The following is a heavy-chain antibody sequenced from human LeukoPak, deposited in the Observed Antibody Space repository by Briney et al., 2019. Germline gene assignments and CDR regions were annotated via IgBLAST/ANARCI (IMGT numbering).Heavy chain of an antibody. J-gene: IGHJ4*02. D-gene: IGHD3-22*01. Sequence: GGSLRLSCAASGFTVSSNYMNWVRQAPGKGLEWVSGIYSGGSTYYADSVKGRFTISRDNSKNTLYLQMNSLRAEDTAVYYCARGVHYYDSSGSAGYWGQGTLVTVSS. CDR2: IYSGGST. CDR3: ARGVHYYDSSGSAGY. V-gene: IGHV3-53*01. CDR1: GFTVSSNY.